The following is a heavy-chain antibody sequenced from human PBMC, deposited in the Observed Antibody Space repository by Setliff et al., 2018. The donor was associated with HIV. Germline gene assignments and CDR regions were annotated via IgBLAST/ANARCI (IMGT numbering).Heavy chain of an antibody. V-gene: IGHV2-70*17. CDR3: ARDSGNYAFDY. CDR2: IDWDGDK. D-gene: IGHD1-26*01. CDR1: GFSLSTNRMC. Sequence: SGPTLVNPTQTLTLTCTFSGFSLSTNRMCVGWIRQPPGKALEWLARIDWDGDKFYNASLKTRLTISKDTFKKQVILTVANVDPADTATYYCARDSGNYAFDYWGLGTLVTVSS. J-gene: IGHJ4*02.